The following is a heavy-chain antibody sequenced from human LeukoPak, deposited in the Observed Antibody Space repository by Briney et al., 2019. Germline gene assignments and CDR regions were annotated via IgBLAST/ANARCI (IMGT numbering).Heavy chain of an antibody. Sequence: GGSLRLSCAASGFTFSSYAMHWVRQAPGKGLEWVAVKSYDGSNKYYADSVKGRFTISRDNSKNTLYLQMNSLRAEDTAVYYCAREYPFRVKGAFDIWGQGTMVTVSS. CDR2: KSYDGSNK. CDR3: AREYPFRVKGAFDI. D-gene: IGHD2-2*02. V-gene: IGHV3-30*04. J-gene: IGHJ3*02. CDR1: GFTFSSYA.